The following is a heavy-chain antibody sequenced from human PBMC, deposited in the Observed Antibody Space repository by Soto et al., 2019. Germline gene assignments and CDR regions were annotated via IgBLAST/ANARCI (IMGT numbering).Heavy chain of an antibody. CDR1: GFTFSNFG. Sequence: QVQLVESGGGVVQPGRSLRLSCAASGFTFSNFGMHWVRQAPGKGLEWVAVISQDGSNSYYADSVKGRFTMSRDNFKNTLYLPMNSLRGEDTAVYYCAKKMNGPTTIPSNIYYWCQGTLVTVAS. CDR3: AKKMNGPTTIPSNIYY. D-gene: IGHD1-1*01. V-gene: IGHV3-30*18. J-gene: IGHJ4*02. CDR2: ISQDGSNS.